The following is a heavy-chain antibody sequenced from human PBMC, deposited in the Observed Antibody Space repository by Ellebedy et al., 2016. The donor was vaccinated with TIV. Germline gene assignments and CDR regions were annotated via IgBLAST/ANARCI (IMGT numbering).Heavy chain of an antibody. D-gene: IGHD3-10*01. Sequence: GESLKISCAASGFTFSNCAMNWVRQARGKGLEWVSGISFSGGSTYYADSVKGRFTISRDNSKNTLYLQMNSLRADDTAVYYCGAITVVRGGYYYYGMDVWGQGTTVTASS. CDR2: ISFSGGST. CDR3: GAITVVRGGYYYYGMDV. J-gene: IGHJ6*02. V-gene: IGHV3-23*01. CDR1: GFTFSNCA.